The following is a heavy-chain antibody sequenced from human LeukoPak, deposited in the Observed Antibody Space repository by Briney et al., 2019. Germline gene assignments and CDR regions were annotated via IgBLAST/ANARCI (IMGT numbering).Heavy chain of an antibody. J-gene: IGHJ4*02. CDR1: GFTFTNAW. CDR3: ITDLGLTMIRGVIVS. V-gene: IGHV3-15*01. Sequence: PGGSLRLSCAASGFTFTNAWMSWVRQAPGKGLEWVGRIKSKGDGETTDYAAPVKGRFTMSRDDSKDTLYLQMNGLMVEDTAVYYCITDLGLTMIRGVIVSWGQGTLVTVSS. CDR2: IKSKGDGETT. D-gene: IGHD3-10*01.